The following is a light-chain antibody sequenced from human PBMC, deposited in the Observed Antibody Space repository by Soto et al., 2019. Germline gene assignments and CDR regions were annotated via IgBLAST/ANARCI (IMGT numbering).Light chain of an antibody. Sequence: QSVLTQPRSVSGSPGQSVTISCTGTSSDVGVYNYVSWYQQHPGKAPKLMIYEVNKRPSGVPDRFSGSKSGNTASLTVSGLQAEEEADYYCSSYAGSSNVFGTGTKVTVL. V-gene: IGLV2-8*01. CDR2: EVN. CDR3: SSYAGSSNV. CDR1: SSDVGVYNY. J-gene: IGLJ1*01.